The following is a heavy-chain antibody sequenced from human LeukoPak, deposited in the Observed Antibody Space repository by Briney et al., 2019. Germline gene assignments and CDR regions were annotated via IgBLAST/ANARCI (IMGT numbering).Heavy chain of an antibody. CDR1: GFTFSSYW. CDR3: ATDFWSGYFQGFDAFDI. CDR2: IKQDGSEK. J-gene: IGHJ3*02. V-gene: IGHV3-7*01. D-gene: IGHD3-3*01. Sequence: GGSLRLSCAASGFTFSSYWMSWVRQAPGKGLEWVANIKQDGSEKYYVDSVKGRFTISRDNAKNSLYLQMNSLRAEDTAVYYCATDFWSGYFQGFDAFDIWGQGTMVTVSS.